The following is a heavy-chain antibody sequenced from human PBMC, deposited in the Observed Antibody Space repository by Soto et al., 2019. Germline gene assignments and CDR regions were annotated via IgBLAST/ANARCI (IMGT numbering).Heavy chain of an antibody. D-gene: IGHD6-13*01. J-gene: IGHJ6*02. CDR1: IGTIIKIGYY. Sequence: SQTQPLPCTVAIGTIIKIGYYWGCIRQPPGNGLEWIGYMYNTGSTIYDSSLKSRVTISVDTSKNQFSLKLNSVTAADTAMYYCARTSAAGKYYYGMAVWGQGTTVTVSS. CDR3: ARTSAAGKYYYGMAV. V-gene: IGHV4-61*05. CDR2: MYNTGST.